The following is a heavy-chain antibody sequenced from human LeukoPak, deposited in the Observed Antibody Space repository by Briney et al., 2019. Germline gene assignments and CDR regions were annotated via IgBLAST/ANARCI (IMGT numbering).Heavy chain of an antibody. CDR3: AHSTYSSGIAAAGPRYFDL. CDR2: NSCSDNK. V-gene: IGHV2-5*01. J-gene: IGHJ2*01. D-gene: IGHD6-13*01. Sequence: SGPTLVNPSQTLTLTFTFSDLTLSSRGVGVGLVRQPPGKALERPAFNSCSDNKRYSPSLKSRLTITKDTSKYPVVIKMTNMDPVDTATYYCAHSTYSSGIAAAGPRYFDLWGRGTLVTVS. CDR1: DLTLSSRGVG.